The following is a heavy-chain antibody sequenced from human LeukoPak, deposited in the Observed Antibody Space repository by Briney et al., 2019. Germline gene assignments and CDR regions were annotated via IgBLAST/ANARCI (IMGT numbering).Heavy chain of an antibody. J-gene: IGHJ4*02. CDR1: GYSISSSNW. CDR2: IYYSGST. V-gene: IGHV4-28*01. CDR3: AQVSSSGWAPPRN. Sequence: SETLSLTCAVSGYSISSSNWWGWIRQPPGQGLEWIGYIYYSGSTYYNPSLKSRVTMSVDTSKNQFSLKLSSVTAVDTAVYYCAQVSSSGWAPPRNWGQGTLVTVSS. D-gene: IGHD6-19*01.